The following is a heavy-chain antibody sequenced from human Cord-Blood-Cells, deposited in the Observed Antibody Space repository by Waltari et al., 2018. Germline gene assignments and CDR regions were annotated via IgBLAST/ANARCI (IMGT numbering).Heavy chain of an antibody. CDR1: GFTFSSYG. Sequence: QVQLVESGGGVVQPGGSLRLSCAASGFTFSSYGMHWVSQAPGKGLEWVAFIRYEGSNKYYADSVKGRFTISRDNSKNTLYLQMNSLRAEDTAVYYCAKAMGGGFDYWGQGTLVTVSS. D-gene: IGHD2-8*01. J-gene: IGHJ4*02. CDR2: IRYEGSNK. V-gene: IGHV3-30*02. CDR3: AKAMGGGFDY.